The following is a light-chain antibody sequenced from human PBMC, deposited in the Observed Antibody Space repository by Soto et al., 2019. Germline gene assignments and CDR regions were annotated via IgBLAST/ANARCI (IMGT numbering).Light chain of an antibody. CDR1: QSVSSY. CDR2: DAS. V-gene: IGKV3-11*01. CDR3: QQRGDWPLT. J-gene: IGKJ5*01. Sequence: EIVLTQSPATMSLSPGGRATLSCRASQSVSSYLAWYQQKPGQAPRLLIYDASNRATGIPARFSGSGSGTDFTLTISSLEPEDYAVYYCQQRGDWPLTFGQGTRLEIK.